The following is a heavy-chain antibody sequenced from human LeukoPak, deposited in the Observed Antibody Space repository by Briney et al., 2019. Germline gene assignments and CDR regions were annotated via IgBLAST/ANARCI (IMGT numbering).Heavy chain of an antibody. CDR2: ISAYNGNT. J-gene: IGHJ6*03. CDR3: ARGRGCSGGSCYSWYYYYYMDV. V-gene: IGHV1-18*01. D-gene: IGHD2-15*01. Sequence: ASVKVSCKASGYTFTSYGISWVRQAPGQGLEWMGWISAYNGNTNYAQKIQGRVTMTTDTSTSTAYMELRSLRSDDTAVYYCARGRGCSGGSCYSWYYYYYMDVWGKGTTVTVSS. CDR1: GYTFTSYG.